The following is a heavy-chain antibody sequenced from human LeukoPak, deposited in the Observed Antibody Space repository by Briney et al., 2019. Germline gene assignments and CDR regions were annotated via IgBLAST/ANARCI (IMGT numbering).Heavy chain of an antibody. J-gene: IGHJ4*02. CDR1: GGSISSSSYY. CDR3: ASTYYDFWSGYYYFDY. Sequence: SETLSLTCTVSGGSISSSSYYWGWIRQPPGKGLAWIGSIYYSGSTYYNPSLKSRVTISVDTSKNQFSLKLSSVTAADTAVYYCASTYYDFWSGYYYFDYWGQGTLVTVSS. D-gene: IGHD3-3*01. V-gene: IGHV4-39*01. CDR2: IYYSGST.